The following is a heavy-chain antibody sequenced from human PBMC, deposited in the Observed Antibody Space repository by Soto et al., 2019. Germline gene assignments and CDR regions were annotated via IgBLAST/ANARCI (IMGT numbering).Heavy chain of an antibody. D-gene: IGHD6-19*01. J-gene: IGHJ3*02. CDR1: GFSFSASW. V-gene: IGHV3-7*01. Sequence: PGGSLRLSCAASGFSFSASWMAWVRQAPGKGLEWVADIKQDGSEKNYVDSVKGRVTISRDNAKNSVYLQMNSLRAEDTAVYYCAKDIRSSGWNDAFDIWGQGTMVTVSS. CDR3: AKDIRSSGWNDAFDI. CDR2: IKQDGSEK.